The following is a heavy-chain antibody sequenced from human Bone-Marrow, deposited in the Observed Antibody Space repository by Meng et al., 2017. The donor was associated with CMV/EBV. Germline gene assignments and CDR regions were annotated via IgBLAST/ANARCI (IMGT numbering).Heavy chain of an antibody. J-gene: IGHJ3*02. CDR1: GGSISSSSYY. Sequence: GSLRLSCTVSGGSISSSSYYWGWIRQPPGKGLEWIGSIYYSGSTYYNPSLKRRVTISVDTSKNQFSLKLSSVTAADTAVYYCARQDLRPSMVVTPPGAFDIWGQGTMVTVSS. CDR2: IYYSGST. D-gene: IGHD4-23*01. V-gene: IGHV4-39*01. CDR3: ARQDLRPSMVVTPPGAFDI.